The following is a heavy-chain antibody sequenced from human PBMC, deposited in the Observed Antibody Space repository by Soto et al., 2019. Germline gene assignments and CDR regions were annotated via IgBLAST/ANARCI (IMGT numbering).Heavy chain of an antibody. CDR3: ATGPSGDKVAS. Sequence: QVQLQESGPGLLKPSQTLSLTCAVSGGSISHVYYYWSWIRQLPDKGLEWIGHIYNGGSTYNNPSLPSLVTISVYTSRNQFSLQLTSVSAADTAVYSCATGPSGDKVASWGQGILVTVSS. CDR2: IYNGGST. J-gene: IGHJ4*02. V-gene: IGHV4-30-4*01. CDR1: GGSISHVYYY. D-gene: IGHD7-27*01.